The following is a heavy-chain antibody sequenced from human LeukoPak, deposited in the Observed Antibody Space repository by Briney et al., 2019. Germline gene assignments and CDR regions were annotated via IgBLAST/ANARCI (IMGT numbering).Heavy chain of an antibody. CDR3: ARARELGYCSGGSCYSRYYFDY. J-gene: IGHJ4*02. CDR1: GGTFSSYA. CDR2: IIPIFGTA. V-gene: IGHV1-69*01. D-gene: IGHD2-15*01. Sequence: SVKVSCKASGGTFSSYAISWVRLAPGQGLEWMGGIIPIFGTANYAQKFQGRVTITADESTSTAYMELSSLRSEDTAVYYCARARELGYCSGGSCYSRYYFDYWGQGTLVTVSS.